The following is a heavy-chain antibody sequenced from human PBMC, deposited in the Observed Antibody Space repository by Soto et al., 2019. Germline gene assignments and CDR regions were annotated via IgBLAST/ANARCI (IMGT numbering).Heavy chain of an antibody. CDR3: ARDNRYNWNDEGWFDT. CDR1: GYSFSDYD. CDR2: MNANSGNT. Sequence: QVQLVQSGAEVKKPGASVKVSCKASGYSFSDYDINWVRQATGQGPEWMGWMNANSGNTGYAQKSQGRVTMTRNTSINTAYMELSSLGSEDPAVYYCARDNRYNWNDEGWFDTWGQGTLVTVSS. D-gene: IGHD1-20*01. J-gene: IGHJ5*02. V-gene: IGHV1-8*01.